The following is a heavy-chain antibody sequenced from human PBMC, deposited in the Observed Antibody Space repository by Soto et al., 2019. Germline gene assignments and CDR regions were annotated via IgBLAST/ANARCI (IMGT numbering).Heavy chain of an antibody. Sequence: GGSLKLSCAASGFTFNNYAMNWVRQAPGKGLEWVATISNAGGSTYYADSVKGRFTISRDNSKNTLYLQMNSLRVEDTAVYYCAKDRPAGNFDYWGKGTQVTVSS. CDR1: GFTFNNYA. J-gene: IGHJ4*02. CDR2: ISNAGGST. CDR3: AKDRPAGNFDY. V-gene: IGHV3-23*01.